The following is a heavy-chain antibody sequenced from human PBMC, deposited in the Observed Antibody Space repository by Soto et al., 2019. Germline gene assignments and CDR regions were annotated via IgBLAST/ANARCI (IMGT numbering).Heavy chain of an antibody. V-gene: IGHV5-51*01. CDR3: ARQSATSPTYHYYEMDV. Sequence: PEESLKISCKGSGYTFASYWIAWVRQMPGKSLEWMGIIYPNDFDTKYSPSFQGQVTISADKFISTAYLQWDSLKASDTAMYYCARQSATSPTYHYYEMDVWGQGTLVTVSS. CDR2: IYPNDFDT. D-gene: IGHD1-1*01. J-gene: IGHJ6*02. CDR1: GYTFASYW.